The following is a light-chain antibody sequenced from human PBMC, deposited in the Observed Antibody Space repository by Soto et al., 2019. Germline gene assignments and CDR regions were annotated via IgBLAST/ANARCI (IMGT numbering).Light chain of an antibody. CDR1: QSISIN. CDR3: QQYNNWPPIT. CDR2: AAS. Sequence: EIVMTQSPATLSVSPGERAILSCRASQSISINLAWYQQKPGQAPRLLIYAASNRAAGVPARFSGSWSGTEFTLTIRSLQSEDFAVYYCQQYNNWPPITFGQGTRREIK. V-gene: IGKV3-15*01. J-gene: IGKJ5*01.